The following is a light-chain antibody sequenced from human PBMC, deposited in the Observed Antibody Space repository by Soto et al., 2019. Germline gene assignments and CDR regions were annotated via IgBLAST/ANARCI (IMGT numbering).Light chain of an antibody. Sequence: QSVLTHPASVSGSPGQSITISCTGTSGDVGTYNYVSWYLQHPGKAPKLMIYDVSNRPSGVSNRFSGSKSGNTASLTISGLQAEDEADYYCSSYTSSSTPLYVFGTGTKVTVL. J-gene: IGLJ1*01. CDR1: SGDVGTYNY. CDR2: DVS. CDR3: SSYTSSSTPLYV. V-gene: IGLV2-14*01.